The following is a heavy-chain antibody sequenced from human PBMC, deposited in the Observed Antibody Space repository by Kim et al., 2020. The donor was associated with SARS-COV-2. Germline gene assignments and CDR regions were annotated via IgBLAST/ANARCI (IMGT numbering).Heavy chain of an antibody. CDR3: AKDDYGDSNPDY. J-gene: IGHJ4*02. CDR2: ISYDGSNK. V-gene: IGHV3-30*18. Sequence: GGSLRLSCAASGFTFSSYGMHWVRQAPGKGLEWVAVISYDGSNKYYADSVKGRFTISRDNSKNTLYLQMNSLRAEDTAVYYCAKDDYGDSNPDYWGQGTLVTVSS. D-gene: IGHD4-17*01. CDR1: GFTFSSYG.